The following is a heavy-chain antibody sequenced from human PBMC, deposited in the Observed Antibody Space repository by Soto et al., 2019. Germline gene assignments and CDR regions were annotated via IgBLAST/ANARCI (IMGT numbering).Heavy chain of an antibody. CDR1: GGTFSSYT. CDR3: AIEQQLVLWFDP. V-gene: IGHV1-69*04. CDR2: IIPILGIA. Sequence: SVKVSCKASGGTFSSYTISWVRQAPGRGLEWMGRIIPILGIANYAQKFRGRVAITADKSTSTAYMELSSLRSEDTAVYYCAIEQQLVLWFDPWGQGTLVTVSS. D-gene: IGHD6-13*01. J-gene: IGHJ5*02.